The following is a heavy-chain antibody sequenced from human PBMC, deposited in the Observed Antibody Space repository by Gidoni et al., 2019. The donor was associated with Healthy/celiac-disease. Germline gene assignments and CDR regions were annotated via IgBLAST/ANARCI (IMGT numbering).Heavy chain of an antibody. V-gene: IGHV1-46*03. Sequence: QVQLVQSGAEVKKPGVSVKVSCKASGYTFTSYYMHWVRQAPGQGLEWMGIINPSGGSTSYAQKFQGRVTMTRDTSTSTVYMELSSLRSEDTAVYYCARDKDIAAAVVGWFDPWGQGTLVTVSS. CDR3: ARDKDIAAAVVGWFDP. CDR2: INPSGGST. J-gene: IGHJ5*02. CDR1: GYTFTSYY. D-gene: IGHD6-13*01.